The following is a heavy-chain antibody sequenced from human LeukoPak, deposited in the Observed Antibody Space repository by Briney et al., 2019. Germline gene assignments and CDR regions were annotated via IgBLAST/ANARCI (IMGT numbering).Heavy chain of an antibody. CDR3: ASCSDLLGIEFDY. V-gene: IGHV3-7*01. D-gene: IGHD7-27*01. CDR2: IKQDGSEK. CDR1: GFTFSSYW. Sequence: GGSLRLSCAASGFTFSSYWMSWVRQAPGKGLEWVANIKQDGSEKYYVDSVKGRFTISRDNAKNSLYLQMNSLRAEDTAVYYCASCSDLLGIEFDYWGQGTLVTVSS. J-gene: IGHJ4*02.